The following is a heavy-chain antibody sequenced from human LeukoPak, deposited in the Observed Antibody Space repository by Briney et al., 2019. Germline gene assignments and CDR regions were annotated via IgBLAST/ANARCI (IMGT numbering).Heavy chain of an antibody. CDR2: IYYSGST. CDR3: ARLYCDSSGYYTWFDP. D-gene: IGHD3-22*01. Sequence: SETLSLTCTVSGGSISSSSYYWGWIRQPPGKGLEWIGSIYYSGSTYYNPSLKSRVTISVDTSKNQFSLKLSSVTAADTAVYYCARLYCDSSGYYTWFDPWGQGTLVTVSS. V-gene: IGHV4-39*07. CDR1: GGSISSSSYY. J-gene: IGHJ5*02.